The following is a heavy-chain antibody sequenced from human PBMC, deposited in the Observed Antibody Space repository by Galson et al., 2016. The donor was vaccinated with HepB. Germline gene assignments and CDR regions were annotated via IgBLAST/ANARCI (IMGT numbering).Heavy chain of an antibody. J-gene: IGHJ4*02. Sequence: SLRLSCAASGFIFSGYTMHWVRQAPGKGLEWVAVIWFDGTNKYYADFVNGRFTISRDNSRNTLYLQMNRLGFEETAIYYCASNSGDSGGFWGQGTLITVSS. V-gene: IGHV3-33*01. D-gene: IGHD2-21*02. CDR1: GFIFSGYT. CDR3: ASNSGDSGGF. CDR2: IWFDGTNK.